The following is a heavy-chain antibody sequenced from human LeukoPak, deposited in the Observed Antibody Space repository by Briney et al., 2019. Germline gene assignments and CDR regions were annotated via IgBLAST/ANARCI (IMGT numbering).Heavy chain of an antibody. Sequence: GGSLRLSCAASGFPFNNYWMSWVRQAPGKGLEWVSNIKQDGGAKYYVDSVKGRFTISRDNAKNSLYLQMNSLRAEDTAVYYCCYGGYFFNYWGQGTLVTVSS. V-gene: IGHV3-7*01. CDR1: GFPFNNYW. J-gene: IGHJ4*02. CDR2: IKQDGGAK. CDR3: CYGGYFFNY. D-gene: IGHD2-15*01.